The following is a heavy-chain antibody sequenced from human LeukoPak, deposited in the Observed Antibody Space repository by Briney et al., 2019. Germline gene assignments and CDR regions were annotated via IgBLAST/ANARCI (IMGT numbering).Heavy chain of an antibody. CDR2: IYYSGST. CDR1: GGSFSGFH. CDR3: ARGPTYYDILTGYYFGYSLFDY. V-gene: IGHV4-34*01. D-gene: IGHD3-9*01. J-gene: IGHJ4*02. Sequence: SETLSLTCAVYGGSFSGFHWNWIRQPPGKGLEWIGYIYYSGSTNYNPSLKSRVTISVDTSKNQFSLKLSSVTAADTAVYYCARGPTYYDILTGYYFGYSLFDYWGQGTLVTVSS.